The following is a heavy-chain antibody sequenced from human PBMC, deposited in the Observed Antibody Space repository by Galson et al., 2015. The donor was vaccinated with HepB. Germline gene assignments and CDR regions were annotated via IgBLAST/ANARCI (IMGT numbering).Heavy chain of an antibody. V-gene: IGHV6-1*01. CDR3: AGAGYCRSTYCFFAY. J-gene: IGHJ4*02. CDR1: GDSVSGNIVS. CDR2: TYFRSKWYY. D-gene: IGHD2-2*01. Sequence: CAISGDSVSGNIVSWNWIRQSPSRGLEWQGRTYFRSKWYYDYAVSVKSRITINPDTSENQFSLQLHSVTPEDTAVYYCAGAGYCRSTYCFFAYWGQGTLVTVSS.